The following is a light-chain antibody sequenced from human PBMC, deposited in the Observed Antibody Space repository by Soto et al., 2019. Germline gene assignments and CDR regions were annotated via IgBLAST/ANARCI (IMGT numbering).Light chain of an antibody. CDR2: DVS. Sequence: LTQPASVSGSTGQSIAISCTGTSSDVGAYIYVSWYQHHPGKAPKLILYDVSARPSGVSDRFSGSKSGNTASLTISGLQPEDEADYYCSSYTSSSTEVFGTGTKVTVL. CDR3: SSYTSSSTEV. J-gene: IGLJ1*01. V-gene: IGLV2-14*03. CDR1: SSDVGAYIY.